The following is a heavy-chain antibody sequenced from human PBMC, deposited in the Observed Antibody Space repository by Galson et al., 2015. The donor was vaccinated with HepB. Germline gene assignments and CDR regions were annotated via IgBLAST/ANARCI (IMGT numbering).Heavy chain of an antibody. Sequence: SLRLSCAASGFTFSSYGMHWVRQAPGKGLEWVAVIWYDASNKYYADSVKGRFTISRDNSKNTLYLQMNSLRADDTAVYYCAKDWGKQLVHSSDFWGQGTLVTVSS. V-gene: IGHV3-33*06. CDR1: GFTFSSYG. D-gene: IGHD6-13*01. CDR2: IWYDASNK. J-gene: IGHJ4*02. CDR3: AKDWGKQLVHSSDF.